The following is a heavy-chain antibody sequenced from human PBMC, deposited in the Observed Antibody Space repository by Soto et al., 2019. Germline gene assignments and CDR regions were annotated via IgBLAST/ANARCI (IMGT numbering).Heavy chain of an antibody. CDR1: GGSISSYY. D-gene: IGHD2-21*02. V-gene: IGHV4-59*01. CDR2: IYYSGST. Sequence: ETLSLTCTVSGGSISSYYWSWIRQPPGKGLEWIGYIYYSGSTNYNPSLKSRVTISVDTSKNQFSLKLSSVTAADTAVYYCARGGNSDFFSDYWGQGTLVTVSS. CDR3: ARGGNSDFFSDY. J-gene: IGHJ4*02.